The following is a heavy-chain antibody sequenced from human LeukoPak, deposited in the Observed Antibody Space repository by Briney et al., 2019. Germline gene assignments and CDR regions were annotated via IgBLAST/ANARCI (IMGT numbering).Heavy chain of an antibody. Sequence: SSETLSLTCAVSGGSISSFYWSWIRQPPGKGLEWIGYVFYTGDTNSNPSLKRRVTMSLDTSKSQISLRLTSVTAADTAVYHCAGRHGYNYFDYWGQGTPVTVSS. D-gene: IGHD5-24*01. CDR1: GGSISSFY. V-gene: IGHV4-59*08. CDR2: VFYTGDT. CDR3: AGRHGYNYFDY. J-gene: IGHJ4*02.